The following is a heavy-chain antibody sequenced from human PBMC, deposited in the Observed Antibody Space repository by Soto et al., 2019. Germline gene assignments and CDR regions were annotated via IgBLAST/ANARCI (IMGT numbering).Heavy chain of an antibody. D-gene: IGHD2-2*01. V-gene: IGHV3-23*01. CDR2: ISGSGGST. J-gene: IGHJ4*02. CDR1: GFTFSSYA. CDR3: AKDAVLHIVVVPAGSDY. Sequence: GGALRLSCAASGFTFSSYAMSWVRQAPGKGLEWVSAISGSGGSTYYADSVKGRFTISRDNSKNTLYLQMNSLRAEDTAVYYCAKDAVLHIVVVPAGSDYWGQGTLVPVSS.